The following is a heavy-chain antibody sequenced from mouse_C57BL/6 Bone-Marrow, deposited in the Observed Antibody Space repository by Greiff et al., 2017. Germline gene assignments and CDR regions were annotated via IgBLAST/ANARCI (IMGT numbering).Heavy chain of an antibody. CDR1: GFNIKDDY. CDR3: TTSTTVVATDY. J-gene: IGHJ2*01. D-gene: IGHD1-1*01. CDR2: FDPENGDT. Sequence: VQLQQSGAELVRPGASVKLSCTASGFNIKDDYMHWVKQRPEQGLEWIGWFDPENGDTEYASKFQGKATITADTSSNTAYLQLSSLTSEDTAVYYCTTSTTVVATDYWGQGTTLTVSS. V-gene: IGHV14-4*01.